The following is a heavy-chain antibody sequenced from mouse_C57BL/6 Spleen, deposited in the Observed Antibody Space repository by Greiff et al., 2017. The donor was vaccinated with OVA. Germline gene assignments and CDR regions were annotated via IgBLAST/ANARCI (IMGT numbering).Heavy chain of an antibody. CDR2: IYPGDGDT. CDR3: AREDGLRY. Sequence: VQLQQSGPELVKPGASVKISCKASGYAFSSSWMNWVKQRPGKGLEWIGRIYPGDGDTNYNGKFKGKATLTADKSSSTAYMQLSSLTSEDSAVYFCAREDGLRYWGQGTTLTVSS. V-gene: IGHV1-82*01. J-gene: IGHJ2*01. D-gene: IGHD1-1*01. CDR1: GYAFSSSW.